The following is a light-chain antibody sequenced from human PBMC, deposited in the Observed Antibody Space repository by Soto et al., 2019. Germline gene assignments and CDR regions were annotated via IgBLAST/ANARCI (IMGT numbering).Light chain of an antibody. CDR3: QSYDSSRSGDV. CDR2: GNS. V-gene: IGLV1-40*01. Sequence: QSVLTQPPSVSGAPGQRVTISCTGSSSNIGAGYDVHWYQQLPGPAPKLLIYGNSNRPSGVPDRFSGSKSGTSASLAITGLEAEDEADYYCQSYDSSRSGDVFGAGTKVTVL. J-gene: IGLJ1*01. CDR1: SSNIGAGYD.